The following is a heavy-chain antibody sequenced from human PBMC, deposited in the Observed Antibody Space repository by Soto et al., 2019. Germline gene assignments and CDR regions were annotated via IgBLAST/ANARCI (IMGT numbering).Heavy chain of an antibody. V-gene: IGHV3-9*01. J-gene: IGHJ3*02. CDR1: GFTFDDYA. CDR2: ISWNSGSI. CDR3: AKGQRQWPPEDAFDI. D-gene: IGHD6-19*01. Sequence: EVQLVESGGGLVQPGRSLRLSCAASGFTFDDYAMHWVRQAPGKGLEWVSGISWNSGSIGYADSVKGRFTISRDNAKNSLYLQMNSLRAEDTALYYCAKGQRQWPPEDAFDIWGQGTMVTVSS.